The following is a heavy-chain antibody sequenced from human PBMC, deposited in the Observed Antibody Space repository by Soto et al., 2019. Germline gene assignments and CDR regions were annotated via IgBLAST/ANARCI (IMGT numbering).Heavy chain of an antibody. Sequence: EVQLLESGGGLVQPGGSLRLSCAASGFTFSSFAMTWVRQAPGKGLEWVSSLTGSGDSTYYADSVKGRFTISRDNSKNTLYRQMNSLSADDTALYYCAKGTAVTTGDMAYWGQGTLVTVSS. CDR2: LTGSGDST. J-gene: IGHJ4*02. V-gene: IGHV3-23*01. D-gene: IGHD4-17*01. CDR3: AKGTAVTTGDMAY. CDR1: GFTFSSFA.